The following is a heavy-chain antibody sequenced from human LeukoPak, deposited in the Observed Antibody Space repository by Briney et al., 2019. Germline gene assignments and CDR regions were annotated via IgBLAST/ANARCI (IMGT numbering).Heavy chain of an antibody. J-gene: IGHJ5*02. CDR1: GGSFSGYY. CDR2: INHSGST. D-gene: IGHD3-10*01. V-gene: IGHV4-34*01. Sequence: PSETLSLTCAVYGGSFSGYYWSWIRQPPGKGLEWIGEINHSGSTNYNPSLKSRVTISVGTSKNQFSLKLSSVTAADTAVYYCARRRITMVRGVIINAWFDPWGQGTLVTVSS. CDR3: ARRRITMVRGVIINAWFDP.